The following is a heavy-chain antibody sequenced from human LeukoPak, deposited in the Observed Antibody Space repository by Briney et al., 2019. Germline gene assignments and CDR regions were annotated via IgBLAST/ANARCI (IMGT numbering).Heavy chain of an antibody. J-gene: IGHJ4*02. CDR2: VSDGGYYT. V-gene: IGHV3-23*01. Sequence: GALRLSCAASGFSFTTYVMTWVRQAPGKGLEWVSRVSDGGYYTYYADSVKGRFTISRDNSKNTLYLQMNSLRAEDTAVYYCAKGTLPDYWGQGTLVTVSS. CDR1: GFSFTTYV. D-gene: IGHD2-15*01. CDR3: AKGTLPDY.